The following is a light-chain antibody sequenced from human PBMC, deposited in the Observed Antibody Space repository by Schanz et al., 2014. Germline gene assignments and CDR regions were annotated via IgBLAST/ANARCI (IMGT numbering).Light chain of an antibody. Sequence: EIVLTQSPGTLSLSPGERATLSCRASQSVSSNLAWYQQKPGQAPRLLIYGASSRANGIPDRLSGSGSGTDFTLTISRLEPEDFAVYYCQQYGGLPITFGQGTRLEIK. J-gene: IGKJ5*01. CDR2: GAS. V-gene: IGKV3-20*01. CDR1: QSVSSN. CDR3: QQYGGLPIT.